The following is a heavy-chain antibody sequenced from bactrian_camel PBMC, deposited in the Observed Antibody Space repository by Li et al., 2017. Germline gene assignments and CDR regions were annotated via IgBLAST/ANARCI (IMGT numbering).Heavy chain of an antibody. CDR1: GFETRGYITHC. CDR3: AARQPCRVWLGYEDPGEYNI. CDR2: IDTDGST. J-gene: IGHJ4*01. D-gene: IGHD5*01. V-gene: IGHV3S53*01. Sequence: HVQLVESGGDLVQPGGSLTLSCTASGFETRGYITHCMGWFRQASGRERMGIATIDTDGSTTYADSVKGRFTISKENTGNTLILHMNNLKPGDAGMYYCAARQPCRVWLGYEDPGEYNIWGQGTQVTVS.